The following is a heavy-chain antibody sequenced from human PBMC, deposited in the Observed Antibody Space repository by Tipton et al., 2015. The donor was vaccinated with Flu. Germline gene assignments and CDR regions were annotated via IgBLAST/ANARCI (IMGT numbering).Heavy chain of an antibody. CDR3: ARDQGFGDGLAYDYYVMDV. Sequence: LRLSCIVSGGSISSGGAYWTWIRQHPGKGLEWIGCIYYSGTTYYNPSLESRLTISVDTSKNQFSLRLNSVTAADTAVYYCARDQGFGDGLAYDYYVMDVWGRGTTVTVSS. CDR1: GGSISSGGAY. V-gene: IGHV4-31*03. J-gene: IGHJ6*02. CDR2: IYYSGTT. D-gene: IGHD3-10*01.